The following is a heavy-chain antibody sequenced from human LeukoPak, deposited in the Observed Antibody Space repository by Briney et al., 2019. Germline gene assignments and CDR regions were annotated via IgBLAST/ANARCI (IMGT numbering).Heavy chain of an antibody. D-gene: IGHD1-14*01. V-gene: IGHV3-30-3*01. CDR1: GFTFSSYA. Sequence: GGSLRLSCAASGFTFSSYATHWVRQAPGKGLEWVAVISYDGSNKYYADSVKGRFTISRDNSKNTLYLQMNSLRAEDTAMYYCARGGPEEDPFDIWGQGTMVTVSS. J-gene: IGHJ3*02. CDR2: ISYDGSNK. CDR3: ARGGPEEDPFDI.